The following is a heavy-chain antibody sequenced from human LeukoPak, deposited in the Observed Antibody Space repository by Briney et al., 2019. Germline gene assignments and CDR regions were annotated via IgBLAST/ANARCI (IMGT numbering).Heavy chain of an antibody. CDR1: GYTFTGYY. CDR2: INPNSGGT. D-gene: IGHD2-15*01. CDR3: ARVKAACLVPTYFDY. Sequence: ASVKVSCKASGYTFTGYYMHWVRQAPGQGLEWMGWINPNSGGTNYAQKVQGRVSMTRDPSISTAYMQLSRLRSDDTAVYYCARVKAACLVPTYFDYWGQGTLVTVSS. V-gene: IGHV1-2*02. J-gene: IGHJ4*02.